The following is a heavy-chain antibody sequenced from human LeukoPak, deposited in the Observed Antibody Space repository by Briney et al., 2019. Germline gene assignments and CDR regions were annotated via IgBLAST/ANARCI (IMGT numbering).Heavy chain of an antibody. Sequence: TGGSLRLSCAASKFTFSSSAMSWVRQAPGKGLEWVSAISGGGNTYYADSVTGRFTISRDNSKNTLYLQMNSLRVEDTAVYYCAKQVPNTVTPAFDYWGQGTLVTVSS. CDR1: KFTFSSSA. CDR2: ISGGGNT. D-gene: IGHD4-17*01. V-gene: IGHV3-23*01. J-gene: IGHJ4*02. CDR3: AKQVPNTVTPAFDY.